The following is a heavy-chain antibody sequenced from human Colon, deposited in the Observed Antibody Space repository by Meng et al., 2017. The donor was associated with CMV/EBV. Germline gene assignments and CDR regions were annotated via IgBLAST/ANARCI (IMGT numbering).Heavy chain of an antibody. CDR3: ARECGIAYSNYVRFYYYGMDV. CDR2: LYYTGST. V-gene: IGHV4-39*07. CDR1: GGSISSTNYY. J-gene: IGHJ6*02. D-gene: IGHD4-11*01. Sequence: SETLSLTCTVSGGSISSTNYYWGWIRQPPGKGLEWIGSLYYTGSTDYNPSLKSRVTISVDTSKNQFSLKLSSVTAADTAVYYCARECGIAYSNYVRFYYYGMDVWGQGTTVTVSS.